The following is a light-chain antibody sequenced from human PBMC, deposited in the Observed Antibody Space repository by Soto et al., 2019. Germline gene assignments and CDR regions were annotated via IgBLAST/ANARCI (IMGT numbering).Light chain of an antibody. J-gene: IGKJ5*01. V-gene: IGKV3D-20*02. Sequence: VLTQSPGTLSLSPGERATLYCRASQSVSSTYLAWYQQKPGQAPRLLIYGASSRATGIPDRFSGSGSGTDFTLTISRLEPEDFAVYYCQQRSNWPPYTFGQGTRLEIK. CDR1: QSVSSTY. CDR2: GAS. CDR3: QQRSNWPPYT.